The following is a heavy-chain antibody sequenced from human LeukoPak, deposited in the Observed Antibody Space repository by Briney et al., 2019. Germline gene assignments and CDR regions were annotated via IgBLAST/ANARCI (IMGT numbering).Heavy chain of an antibody. CDR1: GGTFSSYA. CDR3: ASRLEGANFDY. V-gene: IGHV1-69*13. D-gene: IGHD1-1*01. CDR2: INPIFGTA. J-gene: IGHJ4*02. Sequence: ASVKVSCKASGGTFSSYAISWVRQAPGQGLEWMGGINPIFGTANYAQKFQGRVTITADESTSTAYMELSSLRSEDTAVYYCASRLEGANFDYWGQGTLVTVSS.